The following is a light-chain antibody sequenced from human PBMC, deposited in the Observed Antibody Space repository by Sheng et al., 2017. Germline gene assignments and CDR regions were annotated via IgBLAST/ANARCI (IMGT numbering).Light chain of an antibody. CDR1: QSLSVNY. J-gene: IGKJ1*01. V-gene: IGKV3-20*01. CDR2: GAS. Sequence: EIVLTQSPGTLSLSPGERATLSCRASQSLSVNYLAWYQQKPGQAPRLLFYGASTGATGIPARFGGSGSRTDFTLTISRLEPEDFAVYYCQQYGSSPRTFGQGTKVEIK. CDR3: QQYGSSPRT.